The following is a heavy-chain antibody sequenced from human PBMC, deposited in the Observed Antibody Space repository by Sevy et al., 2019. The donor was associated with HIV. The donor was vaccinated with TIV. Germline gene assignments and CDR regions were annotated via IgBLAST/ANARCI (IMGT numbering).Heavy chain of an antibody. CDR1: GFTFSNYA. V-gene: IGHV3-23*01. Sequence: GGSLRLSCAASGFTFSNYAMTWVRQAPGKGLEWVSGIRGSGGSTNYADSVKGRFTISRDNSKNTLYLQMNSLRAEDTAVYYCAKSLEYCTNGVCGYSDYWGQGTLVTVSS. CDR2: IRGSGGST. D-gene: IGHD2-8*01. CDR3: AKSLEYCTNGVCGYSDY. J-gene: IGHJ4*02.